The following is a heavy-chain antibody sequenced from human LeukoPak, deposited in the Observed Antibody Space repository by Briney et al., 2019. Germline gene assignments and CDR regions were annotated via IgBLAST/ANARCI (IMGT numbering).Heavy chain of an antibody. D-gene: IGHD3-10*01. V-gene: IGHV3-48*02. CDR1: GFTFSNYA. CDR3: ARGIGYFGSGNNYFDY. Sequence: GGSLRLSCAASGFTFSNYAMNWVRQAPGKGLEWISYIRSSPSTIYYAHSVKGRFTVSRDNAKNSLYLQMNNLRDEDTAVYYCARGIGYFGSGNNYFDYWGQGTLVTVSS. J-gene: IGHJ4*02. CDR2: IRSSPSTI.